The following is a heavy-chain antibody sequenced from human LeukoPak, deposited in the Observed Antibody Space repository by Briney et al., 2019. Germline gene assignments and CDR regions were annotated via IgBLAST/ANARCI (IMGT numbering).Heavy chain of an antibody. CDR1: GDSVSSNSAA. Sequence: QTLSLTCGISGDSVSSNSAAWKWIRQSPSRGLEWLGRTYYRSKWYNDYAVSVKSRITINPDTSKNQFSLQLNSVTPEDTAVYYCARVGYCSSTSCYDNWFDPWGQGTLVSVSS. V-gene: IGHV6-1*01. CDR3: ARVGYCSSTSCYDNWFDP. J-gene: IGHJ5*02. CDR2: TYYRSKWYN. D-gene: IGHD2-2*01.